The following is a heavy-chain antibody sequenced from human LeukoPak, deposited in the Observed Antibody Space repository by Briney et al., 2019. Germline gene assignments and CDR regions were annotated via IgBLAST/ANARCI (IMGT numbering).Heavy chain of an antibody. V-gene: IGHV2-70*11. CDR1: GFSLSTSGMC. J-gene: IGHJ4*02. Sequence: ESGPTLVNPTQTLTLTCTFSGFSLSTSGMCVSWISQPPGKALEWLARIDWDDDEYYSTSLKTRLTISKDTSKNQVVLTMTNMDPVDTATYYCARMRSGSYYKYYFDYWGQGTLVTVSS. CDR2: IDWDDDE. CDR3: ARMRSGSYYKYYFDY. D-gene: IGHD1-26*01.